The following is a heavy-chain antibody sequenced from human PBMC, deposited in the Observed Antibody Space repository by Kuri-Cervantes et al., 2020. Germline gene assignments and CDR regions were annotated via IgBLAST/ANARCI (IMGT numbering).Heavy chain of an antibody. J-gene: IGHJ6*02. D-gene: IGHD3-22*01. CDR1: GYTSTGYY. CDR3: ARDLSMIVVVIHYYYGMDV. Sequence: ASVKVSCKASGYTSTGYYMHWVRQAPGQGLEWMGWINPNSGGTNYAQKFQGRVTMTRDTSISTAYMELSRLRSDDTAVYYCARDLSMIVVVIHYYYGMDVWGQGTTVTVSS. CDR2: INPNSGGT. V-gene: IGHV1-2*02.